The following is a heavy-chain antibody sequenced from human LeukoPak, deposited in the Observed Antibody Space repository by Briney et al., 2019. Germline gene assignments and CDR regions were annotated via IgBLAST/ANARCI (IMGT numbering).Heavy chain of an antibody. D-gene: IGHD3-10*01. CDR2: ISWNSGSI. CDR3: AKGRYYGSSWFDP. CDR1: GFTFDDYA. V-gene: IGHV3-9*01. Sequence: PWGSLRLSCAASGFTFDDYAMHWVRQAPGKGLEWVSGISWNSGSIGYADSVKGRFTISRDNAKNSLYLQMNSLRAEDTALYYCAKGRYYGSSWFDPWGQGTLVTVSS. J-gene: IGHJ5*02.